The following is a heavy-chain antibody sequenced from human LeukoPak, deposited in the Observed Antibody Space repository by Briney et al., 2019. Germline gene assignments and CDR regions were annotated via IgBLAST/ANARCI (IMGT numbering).Heavy chain of an antibody. CDR3: AKGGYCTNGVCYTYYYYYGMDV. Sequence: GGSLRLSCAASGFTFSSYGMHWVRQAPGKGLEWVAVISHDGSNKYYADSVKGRFTISRDNSKNTLYLQMNSLRAEDTAVYYCAKGGYCTNGVCYTYYYYYGMDVWGQGTTVTVSS. CDR1: GFTFSSYG. V-gene: IGHV3-30*18. J-gene: IGHJ6*02. CDR2: ISHDGSNK. D-gene: IGHD2-8*01.